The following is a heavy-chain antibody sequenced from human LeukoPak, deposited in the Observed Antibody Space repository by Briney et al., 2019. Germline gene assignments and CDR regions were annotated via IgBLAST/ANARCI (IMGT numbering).Heavy chain of an antibody. V-gene: IGHV3-7*01. J-gene: IGHJ4*02. CDR3: ASRTYYYDSSGARLDDY. D-gene: IGHD3-22*01. CDR1: GFTFSSYW. CDR2: VKQDGSEK. Sequence: GGSLRLSCAASGFTFSSYWMSWVRQAPGKGLEWVANVKQDGSEKYYVDSVKGRFTISRDNAKNSLYLQMNSLRAEDTAVYYCASRTYYYDSSGARLDDYWGQGTLVTVSS.